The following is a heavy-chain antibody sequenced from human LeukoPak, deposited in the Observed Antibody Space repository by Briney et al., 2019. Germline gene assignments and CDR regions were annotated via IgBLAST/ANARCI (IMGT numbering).Heavy chain of an antibody. J-gene: IGHJ4*02. CDR2: IYYSGST. CDR3: ARKDYGDYSFDH. D-gene: IGHD4-17*01. CDR1: GGSVSSGGYY. Sequence: SETLSLTCTVSGGSVSSGGYYWSWIRQPPGKGLEWIGYIYYSGSTNYNPSLKSRVTISVDTSKNQFSLKLTSVTAADTAVYYCARKDYGDYSFDHWGQGTLVTVSS. V-gene: IGHV4-61*08.